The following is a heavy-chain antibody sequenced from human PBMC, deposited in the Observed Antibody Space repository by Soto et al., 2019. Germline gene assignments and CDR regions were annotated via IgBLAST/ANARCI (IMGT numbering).Heavy chain of an antibody. CDR3: ARRGDIAAARFDS. D-gene: IGHD6-13*01. CDR2: IYHRGNT. V-gene: IGHV4-4*01. J-gene: IGHJ4*02. Sequence: WTWVRQPPGKGLEWIAEIYHRGNTNYNPSLKSRVTISVDTSENHFSLKLISVSAADTAVYFCARRGDIAAARFDSWGQGTPVTVSS.